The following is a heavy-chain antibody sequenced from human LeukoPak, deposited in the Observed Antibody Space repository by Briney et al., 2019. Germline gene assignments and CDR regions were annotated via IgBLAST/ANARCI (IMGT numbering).Heavy chain of an antibody. Sequence: SETLSLTCTASGGSISSGGYYWSWIRQPPGKGLEWIGYIYHSGSTYYNPSLKSRVTISVDRSKNQFSLKLSSVTAADTAVYYCARAWDFDYWGQGTLVTVSS. CDR1: GGSISSGGYY. D-gene: IGHD7-27*01. J-gene: IGHJ4*02. CDR2: IYHSGST. CDR3: ARAWDFDY. V-gene: IGHV4-30-2*01.